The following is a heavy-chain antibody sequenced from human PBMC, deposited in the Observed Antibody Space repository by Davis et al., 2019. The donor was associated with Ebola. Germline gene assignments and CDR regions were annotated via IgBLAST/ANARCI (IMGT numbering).Heavy chain of an antibody. V-gene: IGHV7-4-1*02. J-gene: IGHJ4*02. CDR2: INTNTGNP. CDR1: GYTFTSYA. D-gene: IGHD1-26*01. CDR3: ARERKALIVGASYYFDY. Sequence: ASVKVSCKASGYTFTSYAMNWVRQAPGQGLAWMGWINTNTGNPTYAQGFTGRFVFSLDTSVSTAYLQISSLKAEDTAVYYCARERKALIVGASYYFDYWGQGTLVTVSS.